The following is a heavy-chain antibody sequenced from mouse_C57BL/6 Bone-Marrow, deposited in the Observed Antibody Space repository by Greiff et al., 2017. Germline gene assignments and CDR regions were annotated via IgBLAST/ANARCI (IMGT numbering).Heavy chain of an antibody. J-gene: IGHJ2*01. Sequence: VQLQQPGAELVRPGASVKLSCKASGYTFTDYYINWVKQRPGQGLEWIARIYPGSGNTYYNEKFKGKATLTAEKSSSTAYMQHSSLTSEDSAVYFCAKNYDGYWGRGTTLTVSS. CDR2: IYPGSGNT. CDR3: AKNYDGY. V-gene: IGHV1-76*01. D-gene: IGHD2-3*01. CDR1: GYTFTDYY.